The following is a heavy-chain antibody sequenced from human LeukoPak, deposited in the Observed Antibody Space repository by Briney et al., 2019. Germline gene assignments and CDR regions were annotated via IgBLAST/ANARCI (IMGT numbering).Heavy chain of an antibody. J-gene: IGHJ5*02. D-gene: IGHD2-2*01. V-gene: IGHV4-38-2*02. CDR1: GYSISSGSY. CDR3: ARWRVPAAIGDRGFDP. CDR2: IHHSGSI. Sequence: SETLSLTCTVSGYSISSGSYWGWIRQPPGKGLEWIGSIHHSGSIYNNPSLKSRVTISVDTSKSQFSLKLSSVTAADTAVYYCARWRVPAAIGDRGFDPWGQGTLVTVSS.